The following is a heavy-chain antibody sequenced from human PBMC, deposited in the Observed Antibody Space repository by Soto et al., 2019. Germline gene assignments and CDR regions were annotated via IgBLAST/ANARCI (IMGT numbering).Heavy chain of an antibody. CDR3: EKLKAECTLCRGVRNWYFDL. CDR2: ISGSGGST. D-gene: IGHD3-10*01. Sequence: GALRLSCAASGFTFSNYAMSWVRQAPGKGLEWVSAISGSGGSTYYADSVKGRFTISSDNSKNTLYLQMNSLRAEDTAVYYCEKLKAECTLCRGVRNWYFDLSGRGTLVTVSS. V-gene: IGHV3-23*01. J-gene: IGHJ2*01. CDR1: GFTFSNYA.